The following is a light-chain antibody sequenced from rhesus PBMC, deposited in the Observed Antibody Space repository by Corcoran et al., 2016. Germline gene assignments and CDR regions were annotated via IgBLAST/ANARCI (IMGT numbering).Light chain of an antibody. CDR1: SLKSYY. J-gene: IGLJ6*01. Sequence: SSGLTQEPALSVPLGHRVRMTCQGDSLKSYYASWYQQKPGQAPVLVLYGNNYRASGIPERFSGSWSGTASSLTITAAQVEDEADHYCNSWDITATHLVFGSGTKLTVL. CDR3: NSWDITATHLV. V-gene: IGLV3-43*01. CDR2: GNN.